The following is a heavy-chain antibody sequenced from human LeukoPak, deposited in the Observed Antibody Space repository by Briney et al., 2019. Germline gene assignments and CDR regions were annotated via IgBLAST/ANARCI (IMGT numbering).Heavy chain of an antibody. Sequence: SETLSLTCTVSGYSISSGYYWGWIRQPPGQGLEWIGSIYHSGSTYYNPSLKSRVTISVDTSKNQFSLKLSSVTAADTAVYYCARLMPYFDYWGQGTLVTVPS. CDR3: ARLMPYFDY. D-gene: IGHD2-2*01. CDR1: GYSISSGYY. V-gene: IGHV4-38-2*02. J-gene: IGHJ4*02. CDR2: IYHSGST.